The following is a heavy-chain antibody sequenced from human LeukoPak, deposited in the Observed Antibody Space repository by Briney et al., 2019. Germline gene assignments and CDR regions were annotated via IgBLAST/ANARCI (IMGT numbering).Heavy chain of an antibody. CDR1: GFTVSSNY. D-gene: IGHD6-13*01. CDR3: AKMGISAGPFDP. J-gene: IGHJ5*02. CDR2: ISGSGGST. Sequence: GGSLRLSCAASGFTVSSNYMSWVRQAPGKGLEWVSAISGSGGSTYYADSVKGRFTISRDNSKNTLYLQMNSLRAEDTAVYYCAKMGISAGPFDPWGQGTLVTVSS. V-gene: IGHV3-23*01.